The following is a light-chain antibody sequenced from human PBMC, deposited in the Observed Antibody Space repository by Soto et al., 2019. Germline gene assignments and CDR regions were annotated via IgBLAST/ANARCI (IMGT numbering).Light chain of an antibody. CDR1: QDISAY. J-gene: IGKJ3*01. CDR2: AAS. V-gene: IGKV1-27*01. CDR3: QRYGGTPYT. Sequence: GDRVTITCRASQDISAYLAWYQQKPGKVPNLLIYAASTLQSGDPSRFSGSGSGTEFTLTISSLQSEDVASYYCQRYGGTPYTFGPGTKVDIK.